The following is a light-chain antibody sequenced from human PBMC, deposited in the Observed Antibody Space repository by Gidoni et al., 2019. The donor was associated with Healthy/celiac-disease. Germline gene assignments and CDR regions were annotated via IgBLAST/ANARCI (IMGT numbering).Light chain of an antibody. Sequence: EILLTHSQATLSLSPGQRATLSCRASQSVSSYLAWYQQKPGQAPRLLIYDASNRATGIPARFSGSGSGTDFTLTISSLEPEDFAVYYCQQRSNWPGTFXQXTKVEIK. CDR2: DAS. CDR1: QSVSSY. V-gene: IGKV3-11*01. CDR3: QQRSNWPGT. J-gene: IGKJ1*01.